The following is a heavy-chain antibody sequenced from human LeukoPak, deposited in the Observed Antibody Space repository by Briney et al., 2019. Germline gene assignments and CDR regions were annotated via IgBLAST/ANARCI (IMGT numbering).Heavy chain of an antibody. CDR3: ARGWRFLEWLFSD. CDR2: IKQDGSEK. J-gene: IGHJ4*02. CDR1: GFTFSNAW. V-gene: IGHV3-7*01. Sequence: GGSLRLSCAASGFTFSNAWMSWVRQAPGKGLEWVANIKQDGSEKYYVDSVKGRFTISRDNAKNSLYLQMNSLRAEDTAVYYCARGWRFLEWLFSDWGQGTLVTVSS. D-gene: IGHD3-3*01.